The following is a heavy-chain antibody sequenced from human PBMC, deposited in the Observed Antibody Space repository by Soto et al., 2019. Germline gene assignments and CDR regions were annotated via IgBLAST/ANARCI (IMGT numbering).Heavy chain of an antibody. V-gene: IGHV3-11*01. D-gene: IGHD3-10*01. Sequence: QVQLVESGGGLVKPGGSLRLSCTASGFTFTDHYMTWIRQAPGKGLEWVSYINSGGSNRYYAASVRGRFTISRDNAKNSVYLQMSSLRAEDTAIYYCARDIRGANWGQGTLVIVSS. J-gene: IGHJ4*02. CDR2: INSGGSNR. CDR3: ARDIRGAN. CDR1: GFTFTDHY.